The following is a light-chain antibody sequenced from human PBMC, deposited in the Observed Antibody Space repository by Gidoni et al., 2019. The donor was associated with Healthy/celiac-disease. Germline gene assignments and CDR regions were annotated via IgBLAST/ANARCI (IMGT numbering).Light chain of an antibody. Sequence: QSVLTQPPSASGTPGQRVTISCSGSSSNIGSNYVYWYQQLPGTPPKLLIYRNNQRPSGVPDRFSGSKSGTSASLAFSGLRSEDEADYYCAAWDDSLSGLYVFGTGTKVTVL. CDR1: SSNIGSNY. V-gene: IGLV1-47*01. CDR2: RNN. CDR3: AAWDDSLSGLYV. J-gene: IGLJ1*01.